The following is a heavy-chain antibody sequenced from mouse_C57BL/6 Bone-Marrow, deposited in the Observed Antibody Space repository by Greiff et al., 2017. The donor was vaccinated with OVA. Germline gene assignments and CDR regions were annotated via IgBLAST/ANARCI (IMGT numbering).Heavy chain of an antibody. CDR3: TYGRYFDV. J-gene: IGHJ1*03. Sequence: EVKLMESGAELVRPGASVKLSCTASGFNIKDDYMHWVKQRPEQGLEWIGWIDPENGDTEYASKFQGKATITADTSSNTAYLQLSSLTSEDTAVYYCTYGRYFDVWGTGTTVTVSS. V-gene: IGHV14-4*01. D-gene: IGHD1-1*01. CDR1: GFNIKDDY. CDR2: IDPENGDT.